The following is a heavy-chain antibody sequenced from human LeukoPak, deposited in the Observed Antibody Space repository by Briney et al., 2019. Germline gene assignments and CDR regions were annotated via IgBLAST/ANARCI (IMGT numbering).Heavy chain of an antibody. CDR2: ITYSGSAM. CDR3: ARILGKIPIVGATSFGVDY. V-gene: IGHV3-11*01. D-gene: IGHD1-26*01. Sequence: GGSLRLSCAASGFTFSDYYMTWIRQAPGKGLEWVSYITYSGSAMYYADSVKGRFTISRDNAKNSLYLQMNSLRAEDTAVYYCARILGKIPIVGATSFGVDYWGQGTLVTVSS. J-gene: IGHJ4*02. CDR1: GFTFSDYY.